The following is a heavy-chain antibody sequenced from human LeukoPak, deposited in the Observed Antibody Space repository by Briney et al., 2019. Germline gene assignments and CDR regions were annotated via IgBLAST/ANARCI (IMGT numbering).Heavy chain of an antibody. CDR1: GGSFSGYY. V-gene: IGHV4-34*01. J-gene: IGHJ4*02. D-gene: IGHD3-22*01. CDR3: ARGFYDSSGYKFDY. CDR2: INHSGST. Sequence: PSETLSLTCAVYGGSFSGYYWSWIRQPPGKGLEWIGEINHSGSTNYNPSLKSRVTISVDTSKNQFSLKLSSVTAADTAVHYCARGFYDSSGYKFDYWGQGTLVTVSS.